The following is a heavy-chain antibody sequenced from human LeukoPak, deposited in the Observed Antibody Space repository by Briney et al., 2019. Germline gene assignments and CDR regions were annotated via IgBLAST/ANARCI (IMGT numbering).Heavy chain of an antibody. CDR2: IIPIFGTA. J-gene: IGHJ4*02. CDR3: ARQGVQPSYYDSSGTGLYFDY. D-gene: IGHD3-22*01. V-gene: IGHV1-69*05. CDR1: GGTFSSYA. Sequence: SVKVSCKASGGTFSSYAISWVRQAPGQGLEWMGRIIPIFGTANHAQKFQGRVTITTDESTSTAYMELSSLRSEGTAVYYCARQGVQPSYYDSSGTGLYFDYWGQGTLVTVSS.